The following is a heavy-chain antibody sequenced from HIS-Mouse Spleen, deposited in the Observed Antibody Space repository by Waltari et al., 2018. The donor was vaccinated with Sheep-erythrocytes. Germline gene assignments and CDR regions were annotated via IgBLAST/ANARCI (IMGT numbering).Heavy chain of an antibody. Sequence: EVQLVESGGGLVKPGGSLRVSCAASGFTFSSCSMNGVRQAPGKGLELVSSISSSSSYIYYADSVKGRFTISRDNAKNSLYLQMNSLRAEDTAVYYCARVASGATFDYWGQGTLVTVSS. CDR1: GFTFSSCS. V-gene: IGHV3-21*01. D-gene: IGHD1-26*01. J-gene: IGHJ4*02. CDR3: ARVASGATFDY. CDR2: ISSSSSYI.